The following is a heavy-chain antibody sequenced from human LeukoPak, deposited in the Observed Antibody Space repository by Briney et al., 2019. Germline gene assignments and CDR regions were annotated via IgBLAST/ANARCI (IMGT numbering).Heavy chain of an antibody. Sequence: ASVKVSCKASGYTFTSYAMHWVRQAPGQRLEWMGWINAVNGNTKSSQRFQGRVTITRDTSASTAYMELSSLRSEDTAVYYCARVVRGYSYGTFDYWGQGTLVTVSS. D-gene: IGHD5-18*01. CDR2: INAVNGNT. V-gene: IGHV1-3*01. CDR3: ARVVRGYSYGTFDY. CDR1: GYTFTSYA. J-gene: IGHJ4*02.